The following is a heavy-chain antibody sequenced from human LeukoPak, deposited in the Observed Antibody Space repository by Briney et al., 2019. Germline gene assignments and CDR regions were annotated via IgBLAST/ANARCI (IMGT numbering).Heavy chain of an antibody. CDR1: GGSISSYY. D-gene: IGHD3-3*01. CDR2: IYYSGST. J-gene: IGHJ3*02. V-gene: IGHV4-59*01. CDR3: ARAQYYDFWSGYPLYRDAFDI. Sequence: SETLSLTCTVSGGSISSYYWSWLRQPPGKGLEWIGYIYYSGSTNYNPSLKSRVTISVDTSKNQFSLKLSSVTAADTAVYYCARAQYYDFWSGYPLYRDAFDIWGQGTMVTVSS.